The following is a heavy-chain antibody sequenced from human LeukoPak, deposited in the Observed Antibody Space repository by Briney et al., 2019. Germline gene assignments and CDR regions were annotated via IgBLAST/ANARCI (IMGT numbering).Heavy chain of an antibody. D-gene: IGHD6-19*01. Sequence: GSLRLSCAASGFTFSSYAMHWVRQAPGKGLEWVAVISYDGSNKYYADSVKGRFTISRDNSKNTLYLQMNSLRAEDTAVYYCAREPLGPIAVAYYYYYGMDVWGQGTTVTVSS. V-gene: IGHV3-30-3*01. CDR1: GFTFSSYA. CDR3: AREPLGPIAVAYYYYYGMDV. CDR2: ISYDGSNK. J-gene: IGHJ6*02.